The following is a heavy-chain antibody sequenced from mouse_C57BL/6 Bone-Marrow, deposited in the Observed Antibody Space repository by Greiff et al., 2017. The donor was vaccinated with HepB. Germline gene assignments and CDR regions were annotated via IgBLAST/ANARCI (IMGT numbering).Heavy chain of an antibody. CDR1: GFSLTSYG. CDR3: ASPSTGVAGAWFAY. Sequence: QVQLKESGPGLVQPSQSLSITCTVSGFSLTSYGVHWVRQSPGKGLEWLGVIWSGGSTDYNAAFISRLSISKDNSKSQIFLKMNSLQADDTAIYYCASPSTGVAGAWFAYWGQGTLVTVSA. V-gene: IGHV2-2*01. CDR2: IWSGGST. D-gene: IGHD1-1*01. J-gene: IGHJ3*01.